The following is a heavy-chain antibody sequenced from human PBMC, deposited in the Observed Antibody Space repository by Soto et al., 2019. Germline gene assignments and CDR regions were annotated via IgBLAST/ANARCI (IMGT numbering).Heavy chain of an antibody. CDR2: IYYSGST. D-gene: IGHD4-4*01. CDR3: ARVYSNYELSWFDP. CDR1: GGSISSYY. Sequence: SETLSLTCTVSGGSISSYYWSWIRQPPGKGLEWIGYIYYSGSTNYNPSLKSRFTISLDTSKNQFSLKLSSVTAADTAVYYCARVYSNYELSWFDPWGQGTLVTVSS. J-gene: IGHJ5*02. V-gene: IGHV4-59*01.